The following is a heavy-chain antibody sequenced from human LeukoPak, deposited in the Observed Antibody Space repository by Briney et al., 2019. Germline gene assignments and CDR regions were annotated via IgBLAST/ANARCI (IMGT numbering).Heavy chain of an antibody. CDR1: GYTFTSYD. J-gene: IGHJ5*02. Sequence: ASVKVSCKASGYTFTSYDINWVRQATGQGLEWVGWMNPNSGNTGYAQKFQGRVTMTRNTSISTAYMELSSLRSEDTAVYYCARGGRYDFWSGYYNWFDPWGQGTLVTVSS. CDR3: ARGGRYDFWSGYYNWFDP. V-gene: IGHV1-8*01. CDR2: MNPNSGNT. D-gene: IGHD3-3*01.